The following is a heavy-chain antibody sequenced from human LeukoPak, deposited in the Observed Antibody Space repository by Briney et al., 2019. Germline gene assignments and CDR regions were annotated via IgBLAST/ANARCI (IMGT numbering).Heavy chain of an antibody. V-gene: IGHV3-7*01. D-gene: IGHD6-19*01. CDR3: ARDLDTEVGQWLVSKRVFAFDI. J-gene: IGHJ3*02. CDR2: IKQDGSEK. CDR1: GFTFSSYW. Sequence: GGSLRLSCAASGFTFSSYWMSWVRQAPGKGLEWVANIKQDGSEKYYVDSVKGRFTISRDNAKNSLYLQMSSLRAEDTAVYYCARDLDTEVGQWLVSKRVFAFDIWGQGTMVTVSS.